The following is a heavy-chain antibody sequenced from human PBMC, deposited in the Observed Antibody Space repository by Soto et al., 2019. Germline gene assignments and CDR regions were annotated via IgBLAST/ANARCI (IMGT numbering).Heavy chain of an antibody. Sequence: WGSLRLSCAASGFTFSSYGMHWVRQAPGKGLEWVAVIWYDGSNKYYADSVKGRFTISRDNSKNTLYLQMNSLRAEDTAVYYCARGDQLQLFDYWGQGTLVTVSS. D-gene: IGHD1-1*01. CDR3: ARGDQLQLFDY. V-gene: IGHV3-33*01. J-gene: IGHJ4*02. CDR1: GFTFSSYG. CDR2: IWYDGSNK.